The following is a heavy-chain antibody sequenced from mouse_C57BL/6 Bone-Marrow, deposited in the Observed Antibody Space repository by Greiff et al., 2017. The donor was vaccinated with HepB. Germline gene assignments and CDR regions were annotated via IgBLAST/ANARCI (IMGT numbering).Heavy chain of an antibody. V-gene: IGHV3-6*01. CDR2: ISYDGSN. J-gene: IGHJ3*01. Sequence: EVQVVESGPGLVKPSQSLSLTCSVTGYSITSGYYWNWIRQFPGNKLEWMGYISYDGSNNYNPSLKNRISITRDTSKNQFFLKLNSVTTEDTATYYCARERSSFAYWGQGTLVTVSA. CDR1: GYSITSGYY. CDR3: ARERSSFAY.